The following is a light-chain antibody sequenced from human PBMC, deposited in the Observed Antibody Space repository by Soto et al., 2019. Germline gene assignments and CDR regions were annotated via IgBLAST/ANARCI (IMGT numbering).Light chain of an antibody. CDR2: TAS. V-gene: IGKV1-9*01. J-gene: IGKJ4*01. CDR1: QGISSY. CDR3: QQLNSYPQLT. Sequence: IQLTQSPSFLSASVGDRVTITFRASQGISSYLAWYQQKPGKAPKLLIYTASTLQSGVPSRFSGSGSGTEFTLTISSLQPEDFATYYCQQLNSYPQLTFGGGTKVEIK.